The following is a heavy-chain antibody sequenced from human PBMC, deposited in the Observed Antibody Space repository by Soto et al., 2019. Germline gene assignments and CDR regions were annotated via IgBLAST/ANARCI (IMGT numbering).Heavy chain of an antibody. CDR1: GYTFTSYG. CDR2: ISAYNGNT. J-gene: IGHJ4*02. CDR3: ARAPLLWFGELSYYFDY. V-gene: IGHV1-18*01. D-gene: IGHD3-10*01. Sequence: GASVKVSCKASGYTFTSYGIGWVRQAPGQGLEWMGWISAYNGNTNYAQKLQGRVTMTTDTSTSTAYMELRSLRSDDTAVYYCARAPLLWFGELSYYFDYWGQGTLVTVS.